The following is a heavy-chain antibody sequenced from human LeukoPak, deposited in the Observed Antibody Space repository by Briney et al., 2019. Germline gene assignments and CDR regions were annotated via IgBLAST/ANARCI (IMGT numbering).Heavy chain of an antibody. CDR2: FYYSGST. V-gene: IGHV4-61*01. J-gene: IGHJ4*02. CDR3: ARVPQAIVAPWRYFDY. CDR1: GDSVSSSYF. Sequence: PSETLSLTCTVSGDSVSSSYFWGWIRQPPGKGLEWIGYFYYSGSTNYNPSLKSRVTISVDTSKNQFSLKVTSVTAADTAVYYCARVPQAIVAPWRYFDYWGQGTLVTVSS. D-gene: IGHD3-22*01.